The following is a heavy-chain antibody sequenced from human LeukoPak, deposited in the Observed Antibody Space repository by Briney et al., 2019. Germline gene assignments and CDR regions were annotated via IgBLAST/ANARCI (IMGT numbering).Heavy chain of an antibody. J-gene: IGHJ4*02. V-gene: IGHV3-53*04. Sequence: GGSLRLSCAVSGFTVSTNYMSWVRQAPGKGLEWVAVMYSGGSTYYADSVKGRFTISRHNSKNRLYLQMDSLRAEDTAVYSCASLPPDIVVVPAARLDYWGQGTPVTVSS. CDR3: ASLPPDIVVVPAARLDY. CDR2: MYSGGST. CDR1: GFTVSTNY. D-gene: IGHD2-2*01.